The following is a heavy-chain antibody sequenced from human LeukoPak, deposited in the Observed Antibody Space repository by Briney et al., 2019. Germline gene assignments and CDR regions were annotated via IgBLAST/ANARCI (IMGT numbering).Heavy chain of an antibody. V-gene: IGHV4-59*08. CDR3: ARHAWPKYATSSWDV. CDR1: GGSIGKYY. Sequence: SETLSLTCTVSGGSIGKYYRSWIRQPPGKGLEWVGVIYSSGSTSNNPSLRSRVTMSVDTSKNQFSLNLNSVTAADTAVYFCARHAWPKYATSSWDVWGKGTTVIVSS. CDR2: IYSSGST. J-gene: IGHJ6*04. D-gene: IGHD6-6*01.